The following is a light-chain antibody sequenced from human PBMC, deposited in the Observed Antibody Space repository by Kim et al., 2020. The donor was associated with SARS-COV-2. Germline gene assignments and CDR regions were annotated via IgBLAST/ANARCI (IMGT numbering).Light chain of an antibody. J-gene: IGLJ3*02. CDR3: QSYDTTAWV. V-gene: IGLV6-57*01. CDR1: SGSLVANF. CDR2: EDN. Sequence: GKTVTIVCARSSGSLVANFVHWYQQRPGNSPTIVIFEDNQRPSGVSDRFSGSVDDSSNTASLTISGLRPEDEAHYFCQSYDTTAWVFGGGTQLTVL.